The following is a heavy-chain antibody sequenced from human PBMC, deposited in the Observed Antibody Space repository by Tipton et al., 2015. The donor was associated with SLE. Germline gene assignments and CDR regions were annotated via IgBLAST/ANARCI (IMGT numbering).Heavy chain of an antibody. CDR3: AGWAGPTVNLDY. D-gene: IGHD4-11*01. CDR2: IYYSGST. J-gene: IGHJ4*02. CDR1: GGSISSYY. V-gene: IGHV4-59*01. Sequence: TLSLTCTVSGGSISSYYWSWIRQPPGKGLEWIGYIYYSGSTNYNPSLKSRVTISVDTSKNQFSLKLSSVTAADTAVYYCAGWAGPTVNLDYWGQGTLVTVSS.